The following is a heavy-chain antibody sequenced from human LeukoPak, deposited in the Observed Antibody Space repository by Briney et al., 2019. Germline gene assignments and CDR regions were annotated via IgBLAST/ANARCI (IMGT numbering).Heavy chain of an antibody. CDR3: RSYDYVWGSYRDDY. Sequence: GSLRLSCAASGFTFSSYSMNWVRQPPGKGLEWIGKINHSGSTNYNPSLKSRVTISVDTSKNQFSLKLSSVTAADTAVYYCRSYDYVWGSYRDDYWGQGTLVTVSS. V-gene: IGHV4-34*08. CDR2: INHSGST. D-gene: IGHD3-16*02. CDR1: GFTFSSYS. J-gene: IGHJ4*02.